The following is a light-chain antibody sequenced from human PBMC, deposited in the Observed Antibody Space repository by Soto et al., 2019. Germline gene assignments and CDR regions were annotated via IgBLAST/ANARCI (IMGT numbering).Light chain of an antibody. J-gene: IGKJ3*01. CDR3: QQYYSTPPT. V-gene: IGKV4-1*01. CDR2: WAS. Sequence: DIVMTKSPDSLDVSLGERATINCKSSQSVLYSSNNKNYLAWYQQKPGQPPKLLIYWASTRESGVPDRFSGSGSGTDFTLTISSLQAEDVAVYYCQQYYSTPPTFGPGTKVDIK. CDR1: QSVLYSSNNKNY.